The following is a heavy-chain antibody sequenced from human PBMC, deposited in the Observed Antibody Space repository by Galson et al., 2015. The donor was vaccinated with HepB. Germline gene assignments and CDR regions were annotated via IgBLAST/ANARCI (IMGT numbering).Heavy chain of an antibody. D-gene: IGHD3-22*01. Sequence: SLRLSCAASGFTFSSYGMHWVRQAPGKGLEWVAVISYDGSNKYYADSVKGRFTISRDNSKNTLYLQMNSLRAEDTAVYYCSMMFLYWGQGTLVTVSS. CDR2: ISYDGSNK. V-gene: IGHV3-30*03. CDR1: GFTFSSYG. J-gene: IGHJ4*02. CDR3: SMMFLY.